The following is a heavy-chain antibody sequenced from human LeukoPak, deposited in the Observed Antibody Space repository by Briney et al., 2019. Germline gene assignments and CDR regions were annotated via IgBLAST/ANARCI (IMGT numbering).Heavy chain of an antibody. V-gene: IGHV4-34*01. CDR2: INHSGST. CDR1: GGSFSGYY. Sequence: PSETLSLTCAVYGGSFSGYYWSWIRQPPGKGLEWIGEINHSGSTNYNPSLKGRVTISVDTSKNQFSLKLSSVTAADTAVYYCARGLGYGDYVPNYWGQGTLVTVSS. CDR3: ARGLGYGDYVPNY. D-gene: IGHD4-17*01. J-gene: IGHJ4*02.